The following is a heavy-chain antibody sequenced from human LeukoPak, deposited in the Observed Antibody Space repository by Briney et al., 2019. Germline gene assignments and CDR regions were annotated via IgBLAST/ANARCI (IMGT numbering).Heavy chain of an antibody. CDR2: IRYDGSNK. Sequence: GGSLRLSCAASGFTFSSYGMHWVRQAPGKGLEWVAFIRYDGSNKYYADSVKGRFTISRDNSKNTLYLQMNSLRTEDTAVYYCANEWLHVSGSYKANNWGQGTLVTVSS. CDR1: GFTFSSYG. V-gene: IGHV3-30*02. CDR3: ANEWLHVSGSYKANN. J-gene: IGHJ4*02. D-gene: IGHD3-10*01.